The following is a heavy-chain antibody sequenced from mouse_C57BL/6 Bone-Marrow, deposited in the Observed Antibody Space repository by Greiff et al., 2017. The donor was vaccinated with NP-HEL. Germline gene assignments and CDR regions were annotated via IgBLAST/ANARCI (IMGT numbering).Heavy chain of an antibody. J-gene: IGHJ3*01. D-gene: IGHD1-1*01. CDR3: TRGSSYYGSSSFAY. CDR2: IDPETGGT. CDR1: GYTFTDYE. V-gene: IGHV1-15*01. Sequence: QVQLQQSGAELVRPGASVTLSCKASGYTFTDYEMHWVKQTPVHGLEWIGAIDPETGGTAYNQKFKGKAILTADKSSSTAYMELRSLTSEDSAVYYCTRGSSYYGSSSFAYWGQGTLVTVSA.